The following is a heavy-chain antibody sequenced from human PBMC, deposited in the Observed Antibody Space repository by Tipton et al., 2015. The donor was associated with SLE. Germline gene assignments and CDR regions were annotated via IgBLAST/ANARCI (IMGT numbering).Heavy chain of an antibody. CDR1: GDSISGRY. J-gene: IGHJ4*02. Sequence: TLSLTCSVSGDSISGRYWSWIRQPPGKGLEWIGNIYYSGNTDYNPSLKSRVTISVDTSKNQFSLDLRSVTAADTAVYYCARDWGGEALDFWGQGTLVTVSS. V-gene: IGHV4-59*11. CDR3: ARDWGGEALDF. D-gene: IGHD2-21*01. CDR2: IYYSGNT.